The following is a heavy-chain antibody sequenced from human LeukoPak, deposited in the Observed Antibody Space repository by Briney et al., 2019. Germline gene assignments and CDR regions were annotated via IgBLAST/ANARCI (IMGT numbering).Heavy chain of an antibody. V-gene: IGHV3-74*01. D-gene: IGHD4-23*01. CDR3: ARARYGGNYYFDY. CDR2: INSDGSST. CDR1: GFTFSSYW. J-gene: IGHJ4*02. Sequence: GGSLRLSCAASGFTFSSYWMHWVRQAPGKGLVWVSRINSDGSSTSYADSVKGRFTISRDNAKNTLYLQMNSLSAEDTAVYYCARARYGGNYYFDYWGQGTLVTVSS.